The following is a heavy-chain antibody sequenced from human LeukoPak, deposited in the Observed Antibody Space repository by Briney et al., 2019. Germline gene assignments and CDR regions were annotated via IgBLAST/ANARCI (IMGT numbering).Heavy chain of an antibody. CDR2: IGTAGDS. CDR1: GFTFSRHD. Sequence: PGGSLRLSCAASGFTFSRHDMHWVRQPTGKGLEWVSAIGTAGDSYYPGSVKGRFAISRENAKNSLYLQMNSLRAGDTAVYYCARAATGFDAFVMWGQGTMVTVSS. D-gene: IGHD6-13*01. CDR3: ARAATGFDAFVM. J-gene: IGHJ3*02. V-gene: IGHV3-13*01.